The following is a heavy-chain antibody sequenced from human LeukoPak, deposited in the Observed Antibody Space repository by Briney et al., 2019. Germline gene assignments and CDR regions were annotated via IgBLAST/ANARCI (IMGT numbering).Heavy chain of an antibody. D-gene: IGHD2-15*01. J-gene: IGHJ4*02. V-gene: IGHV3-23*01. CDR1: GFTFSSYA. CDR3: AKPKVVRGYYFDY. Sequence: GGSLRLSCAASGFTFSSYAMSWVRQAPGKGLEWVSAISGSGGSTYYADSVKGRLTISRDNSKNTLYLQMNSLRAEDTAVYYCAKPKVVRGYYFDYWGQGTLVTVSS. CDR2: ISGSGGST.